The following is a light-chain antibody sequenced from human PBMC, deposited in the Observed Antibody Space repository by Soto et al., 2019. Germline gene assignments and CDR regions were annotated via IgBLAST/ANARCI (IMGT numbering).Light chain of an antibody. CDR2: KAS. J-gene: IGKJ2*01. V-gene: IGKV1-5*03. CDR1: QNIYSW. CDR3: QQYNNYGVT. Sequence: DIQMTQSPSTLSASIGDRVTITCRASQNIYSWLAWYQQKPGRAPKLLISKASSLESGVPSRFSGSGFGTEFTLTISSLQPDDFATYHGQQYNNYGVTFGQGTKLEMK.